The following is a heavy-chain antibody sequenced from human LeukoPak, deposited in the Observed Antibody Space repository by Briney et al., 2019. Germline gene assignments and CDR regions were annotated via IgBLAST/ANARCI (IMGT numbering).Heavy chain of an antibody. Sequence: GGSLRLSCAASGFTFDDYAMHWVRQAPGKGLEWVSGISWNSGSIGYADSVKGRFTISRDNAKNSLYLQMNSLRAEDTALYYCAKDISSTVTNFDYWGQGTLVTVSS. CDR2: ISWNSGSI. D-gene: IGHD4-11*01. CDR1: GFTFDDYA. V-gene: IGHV3-9*01. J-gene: IGHJ4*02. CDR3: AKDISSTVTNFDY.